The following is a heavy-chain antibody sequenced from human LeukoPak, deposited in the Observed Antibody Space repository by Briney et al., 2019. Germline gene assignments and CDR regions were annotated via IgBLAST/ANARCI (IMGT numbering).Heavy chain of an antibody. V-gene: IGHV4-39*01. CDR2: IYYSGST. Sequence: SETLSLTCTVSGGSISSSSYYWGWIRQPPGKGLEWIGSIYYSGSTYYNPSLKSRVTISVDTSKNQFSLKLSSVTAADTAVYYCARRTTWSVAGTSWFDPWGQGTLVTVSS. CDR3: ARRTTWSVAGTSWFDP. J-gene: IGHJ5*02. CDR1: GGSISSSSYY. D-gene: IGHD6-19*01.